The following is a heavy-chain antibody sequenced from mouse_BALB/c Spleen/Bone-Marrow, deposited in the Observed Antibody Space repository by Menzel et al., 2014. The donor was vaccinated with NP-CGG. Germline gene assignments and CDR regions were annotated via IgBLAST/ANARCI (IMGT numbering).Heavy chain of an antibody. V-gene: IGHV1S56*01. CDR3: ARSGDSSGYGFAY. CDR2: IYPGDGST. CDR1: GYTFTSYD. J-gene: IGHJ3*01. Sequence: VKLVESGPELVKPGALVKISCKASGYTFTSYDINWVKQRPGQGLEWIGWIYPGDGSTKYNEKFKGKATLTADKSSSTAYMQLSILTSENSAVYFCARSGDSSGYGFAYWGQGTLVTISA. D-gene: IGHD3-2*01.